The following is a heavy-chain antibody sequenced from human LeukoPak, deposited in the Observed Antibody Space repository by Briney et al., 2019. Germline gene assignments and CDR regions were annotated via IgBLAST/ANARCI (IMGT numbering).Heavy chain of an antibody. J-gene: IGHJ6*04. CDR3: AELGITMIGGV. V-gene: IGHV3-48*03. Sequence: GGSLRLPCAASGFTFSSYEMNWVRQAPGKGLEWVSYISSSGSTIYYADSVKGRFTISRDNAKNSLYLQMNSLRAEDTAVYYCAELGITMIGGVWGKGTTVTVSS. D-gene: IGHD3-10*02. CDR2: ISSSGSTI. CDR1: GFTFSSYE.